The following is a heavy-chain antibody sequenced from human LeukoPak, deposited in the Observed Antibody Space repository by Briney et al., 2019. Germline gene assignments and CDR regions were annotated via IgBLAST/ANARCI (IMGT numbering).Heavy chain of an antibody. J-gene: IGHJ6*03. CDR1: GFTFSTYS. CDR3: ARSGTDYYYYMDV. D-gene: IGHD1-1*01. V-gene: IGHV3-21*01. CDR2: FDSSGTYI. Sequence: GGSLRLSCAASGFTFSTYSMNWVRQAPGKGLEWVSSFDSSGTYIYYADSVKGRFTISRDNAKNTLYLQMNSLRAEDTAVYYCARSGTDYYYYMDVWGKGTTVTVSS.